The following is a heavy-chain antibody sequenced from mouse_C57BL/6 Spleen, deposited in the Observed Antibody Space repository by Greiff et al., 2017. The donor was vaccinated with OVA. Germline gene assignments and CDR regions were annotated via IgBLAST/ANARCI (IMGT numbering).Heavy chain of an antibody. D-gene: IGHD1-1*02. Sequence: EVKLVESEGGLVQPGSSLKLSCTASGFTFSDYYIAWVRQVPEKGLEWVANINYDGSSTYYLDSLKSRFIISRDNAKNILYLQMSSLKSEDTATYYCARGWLDWYFDVWGTGITVTVSS. CDR2: INYDGSST. CDR1: GFTFSDYY. CDR3: ARGWLDWYFDV. V-gene: IGHV5-16*01. J-gene: IGHJ1*03.